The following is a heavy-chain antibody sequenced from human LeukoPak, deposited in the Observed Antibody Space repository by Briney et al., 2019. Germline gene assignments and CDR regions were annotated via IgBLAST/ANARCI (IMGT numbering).Heavy chain of an antibody. V-gene: IGHV4-59*08. D-gene: IGHD6-13*01. J-gene: IGHJ4*02. Sequence: SETLSLTCTVSGGSTSSYYWSWIRQPPGKGLEWIGYIYYSGSTNYNPSLKSRVTISVDTSKNQFSLKLSSVTAADTAVYYCASEATSSSWYEAVDYWGQGTLVTVSS. CDR1: GGSTSSYY. CDR2: IYYSGST. CDR3: ASEATSSSWYEAVDY.